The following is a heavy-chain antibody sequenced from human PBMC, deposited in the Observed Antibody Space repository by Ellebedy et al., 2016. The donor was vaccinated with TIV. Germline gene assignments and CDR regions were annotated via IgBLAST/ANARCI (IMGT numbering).Heavy chain of an antibody. CDR3: AKALYGGNF. J-gene: IGHJ4*02. CDR1: GFTFNTYA. Sequence: GGSLRLSXAASGFTFNTYAMSWVRQAPGKGLEWVSGISGGGSTSYADSVKGRFTISRDNSKNTLSLQMNSLRAEDTAVYYCAKALYGGNFWGQGTLVTVSS. CDR2: ISGGGST. V-gene: IGHV3-23*01. D-gene: IGHD4-23*01.